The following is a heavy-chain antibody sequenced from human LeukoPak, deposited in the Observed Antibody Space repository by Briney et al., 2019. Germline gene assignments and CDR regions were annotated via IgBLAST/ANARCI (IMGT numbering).Heavy chain of an antibody. Sequence: GGSLRLSCAASEFTLSSYWMAWVRQAPGKGLAWVANIKQDGSERYYVDSVKGRFTISRDNARNSLYLQMNSLRAEDTAIFYCARVNPLMAPGAFDIWGQGTMVAVSS. V-gene: IGHV3-7*01. CDR3: ARVNPLMAPGAFDI. CDR2: IKQDGSER. J-gene: IGHJ3*02. D-gene: IGHD2-8*01. CDR1: EFTLSSYW.